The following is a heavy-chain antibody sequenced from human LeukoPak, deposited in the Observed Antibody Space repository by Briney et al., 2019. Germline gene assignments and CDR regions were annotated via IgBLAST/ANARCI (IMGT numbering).Heavy chain of an antibody. CDR2: IKQDGSEK. CDR3: ARAHSSSWPSRGKYYGMDV. J-gene: IGHJ6*02. D-gene: IGHD6-13*01. CDR1: GFTFSSYW. Sequence: PGGSLRLSCAASGFTFSSYWMSWVRQAPGKGLEWVANIKQDGSEKYYVDSVKGRFTISRDNAKNSLYLQMNSLRAEDTAVYYCARAHSSSWPSRGKYYGMDVWGQGTTVTVSS. V-gene: IGHV3-7*04.